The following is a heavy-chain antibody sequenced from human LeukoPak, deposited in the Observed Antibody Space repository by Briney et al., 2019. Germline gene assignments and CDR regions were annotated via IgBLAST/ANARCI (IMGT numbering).Heavy chain of an antibody. D-gene: IGHD2-2*01. Sequence: ASVTVSCKASGYTFTDYYVHWVRQAPGQGLEWMGWINPNSGGTEYAQKFQGRVTMTRDTSISTAYMDLSRLGSDDAAMYYCARDHCTSNSCYEDFYYGMDVWGQGTTVTVSS. CDR3: ARDHCTSNSCYEDFYYGMDV. CDR1: GYTFTDYY. J-gene: IGHJ6*02. CDR2: INPNSGGT. V-gene: IGHV1-2*02.